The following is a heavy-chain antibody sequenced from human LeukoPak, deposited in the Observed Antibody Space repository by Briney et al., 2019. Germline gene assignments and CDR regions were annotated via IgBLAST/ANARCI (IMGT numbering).Heavy chain of an antibody. V-gene: IGHV3-33*01. CDR2: IWYDGSNK. CDR3: AREGRVSYGSYDAFDI. J-gene: IGHJ3*02. CDR1: GFTFSSYG. Sequence: GGSLRLSCAASGFTFSSYGMHWVRQAPGKGLEWVAVIWYDGSNKYYADSVKGRLTISRDNSKNTLYLQMNSLRAEDTAVYYCAREGRVSYGSYDAFDIWGQGTMVTVSS. D-gene: IGHD5-18*01.